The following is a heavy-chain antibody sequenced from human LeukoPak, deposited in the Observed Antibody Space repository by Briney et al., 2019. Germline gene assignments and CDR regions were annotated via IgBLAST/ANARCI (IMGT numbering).Heavy chain of an antibody. D-gene: IGHD3-22*01. J-gene: IGHJ4*02. CDR2: INSDGSST. CDR3: AKNNYYYYDSSGHHWGAFDY. Sequence: PGGSLRLSCAASGFTFSSYWMHWVRQAPGKGLVWVSRINSDGSSTSYADSVKGRFTISRDNAKNTLYLQMNSLRAEDTAVYYCAKNNYYYYDSSGHHWGAFDYWGQGTLVTVSS. CDR1: GFTFSSYW. V-gene: IGHV3-74*01.